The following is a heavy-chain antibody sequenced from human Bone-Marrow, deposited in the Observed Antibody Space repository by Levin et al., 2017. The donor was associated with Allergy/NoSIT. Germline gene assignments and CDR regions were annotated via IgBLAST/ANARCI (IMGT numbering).Heavy chain of an antibody. CDR3: ARDRNLAARFKWFDP. V-gene: IGHV1-2*06. Sequence: ASVKVSCKASGYTFTGYYMHWVRQAPGQGLEWMGRINPNSGGTNYAQKFQGRVTMTRDTSISTAYMELSRLRSDDTAVYYCARDRNLAARFKWFDPWGQGTLVTVSS. CDR2: INPNSGGT. J-gene: IGHJ5*02. CDR1: GYTFTGYY. D-gene: IGHD6-6*01.